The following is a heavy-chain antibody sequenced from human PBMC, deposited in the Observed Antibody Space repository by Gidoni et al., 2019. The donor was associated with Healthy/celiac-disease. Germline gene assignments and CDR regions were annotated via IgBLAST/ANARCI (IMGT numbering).Heavy chain of an antibody. Sequence: ETLSLTCAVYGGSFSGYYWSWIRQPPGKGLEWIGEINHSGSTNYNPSLKSRVTISVDTSKNQFSLKLSSVTAADTAVYYCARGGDCSSTSCYAFDIWGQGTMVTVSS. CDR2: INHSGST. D-gene: IGHD2-2*01. V-gene: IGHV4-34*01. CDR3: ARGGDCSSTSCYAFDI. CDR1: GGSFSGYY. J-gene: IGHJ3*02.